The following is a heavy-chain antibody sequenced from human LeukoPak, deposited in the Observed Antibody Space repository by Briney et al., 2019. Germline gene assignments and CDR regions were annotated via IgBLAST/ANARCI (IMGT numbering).Heavy chain of an antibody. J-gene: IGHJ4*02. V-gene: IGHV3-23*01. D-gene: IGHD5-12*01. Sequence: GGSLRLSCAASGFTFSSYAMSWVRQAPGKGLEWVSAISGSGGSTYYADSVKGRFTISRDNSKNTLYLQMNSLRAEDTAVYYCARDKNEEWLRLFDYWGQGTLVTVSS. CDR3: ARDKNEEWLRLFDY. CDR2: ISGSGGST. CDR1: GFTFSSYA.